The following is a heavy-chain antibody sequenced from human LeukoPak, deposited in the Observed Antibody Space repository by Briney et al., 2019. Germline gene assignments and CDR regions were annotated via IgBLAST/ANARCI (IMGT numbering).Heavy chain of an antibody. D-gene: IGHD2-8*01. J-gene: IGHJ4*02. CDR1: GASLSSYF. CDR2: IYYSGST. V-gene: IGHV4-59*12. Sequence: SETLSLTCNVSGASLSSYFWSWIRQPPGKGLEWIGYIYYSGSTKYNPSLKSRVTISVDTSKNQFSLKLSSVTAADTAVYYCARRLGYCTNGVCYSFDYWGQGTLVTVSS. CDR3: ARRLGYCTNGVCYSFDY.